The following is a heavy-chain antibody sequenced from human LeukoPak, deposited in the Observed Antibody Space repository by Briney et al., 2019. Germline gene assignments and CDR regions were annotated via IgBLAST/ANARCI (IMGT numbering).Heavy chain of an antibody. CDR2: ISYDGREK. CDR3: AREDDWNYEDY. J-gene: IGHJ4*02. Sequence: GGSLRLSCAASGFTFSGYGMNWVRQAPGKGLEWVAIISYDGREKYYADSVKGRFTISRDNSKDTLYLQMNSLRAEDTAIYYCAREDDWNYEDYWGQGTLVTVSS. V-gene: IGHV3-30*03. D-gene: IGHD1-7*01. CDR1: GFTFSGYG.